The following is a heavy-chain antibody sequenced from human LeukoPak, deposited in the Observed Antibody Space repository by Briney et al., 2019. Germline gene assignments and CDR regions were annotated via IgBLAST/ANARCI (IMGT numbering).Heavy chain of an antibody. V-gene: IGHV4-59*01. J-gene: IGHJ4*02. CDR1: GGSITSYY. CDR2: IYYSGIT. Sequence: SETLSLTCTVSGGSITSYYWTWIRQPPGKGLEWIGYIYYSGITSYSPSLKSRVTISVDTSKNQFSLKLSSVTAADTADYYCARVNVHYFDSSGYPFYFDYWGQGTLVTVSS. D-gene: IGHD3-22*01. CDR3: ARVNVHYFDSSGYPFYFDY.